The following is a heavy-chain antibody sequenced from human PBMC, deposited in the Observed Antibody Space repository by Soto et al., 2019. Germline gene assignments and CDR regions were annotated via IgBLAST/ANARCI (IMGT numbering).Heavy chain of an antibody. J-gene: IGHJ4*02. CDR1: GFSLRTSGMR. Sequence: GLTVVNPPPTLSLTCTFSGFSLRTSGMRVSWTSKMKGNVMECLARIDWDDDKFYSTSLKTRLTISKDTSKNQVVLTMTNMDPADTATYYCARTLTNYYDSSGYYHDWYYFDYWGQGTLVT. CDR3: ARTLTNYYDSSGYYHDWYYFDY. V-gene: IGHV2-70*04. CDR2: IDWDDDK. D-gene: IGHD3-22*01.